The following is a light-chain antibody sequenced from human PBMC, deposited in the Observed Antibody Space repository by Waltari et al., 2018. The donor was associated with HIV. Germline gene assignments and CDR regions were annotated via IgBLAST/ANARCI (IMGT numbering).Light chain of an antibody. CDR3: SSYRTTSTHVV. Sequence: QSALTQPRSVSGSPGQSVTISCTGTSSDVGGYDYVSWYQQHPGKAPKVIISDVSRRPSGVPDRFSASKSGNTASLTISGLQAADEADYYCSSYRTTSTHVVFGGGTRLTVI. J-gene: IGLJ2*01. V-gene: IGLV2-11*01. CDR1: SSDVGGYDY. CDR2: DVS.